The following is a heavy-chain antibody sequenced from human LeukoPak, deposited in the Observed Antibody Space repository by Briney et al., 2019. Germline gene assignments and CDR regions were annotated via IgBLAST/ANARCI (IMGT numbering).Heavy chain of an antibody. CDR1: GGTFSSYA. Sequence: ASVKVSCKASGGTFSSYAISWVRQAPGQGLEWMGRIIPILGIANYAQKFQGRVTITADKSTSTAHMELSSLRSEDTAVYYCARDGGNYDILTGYGADAFDIWGQGTMVTVSP. D-gene: IGHD3-9*01. CDR3: ARDGGNYDILTGYGADAFDI. J-gene: IGHJ3*02. V-gene: IGHV1-69*04. CDR2: IIPILGIA.